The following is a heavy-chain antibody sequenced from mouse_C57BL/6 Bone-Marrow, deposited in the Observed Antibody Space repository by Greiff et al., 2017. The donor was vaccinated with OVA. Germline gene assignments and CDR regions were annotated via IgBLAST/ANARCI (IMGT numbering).Heavy chain of an antibody. J-gene: IGHJ4*01. CDR1: GFTFSDYY. D-gene: IGHD1-1*01. CDR2: INYDGSST. CDR3: ARSTVVEGGNAMDY. Sequence: DVKLVESEGGLVQPGSSMKLSCTASGFTFSDYYMAWVRQVPEKGLEWVANINYDGSSTYYLDSLKSRFIISRDNAKNILYLQMSSLKSEDTATYYCARSTVVEGGNAMDYWGQGTSVTVSS. V-gene: IGHV5-16*01.